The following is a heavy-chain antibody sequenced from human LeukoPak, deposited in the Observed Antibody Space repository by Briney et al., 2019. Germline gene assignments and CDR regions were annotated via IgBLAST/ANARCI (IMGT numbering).Heavy chain of an antibody. J-gene: IGHJ6*02. Sequence: SVKVSRKASGGTFSSYAISWVRQAPGQGLEWMGGIIPIFGTANYAQKFQGRVTITADESTSTAYMELSSLRSEDTAVYYCAKVTGMTARPYYYYYYYGMDVWGQGTTVTVSS. CDR2: IIPIFGTA. CDR1: GGTFSSYA. V-gene: IGHV1-69*13. CDR3: AKVTGMTARPYYYYYYYGMDV. D-gene: IGHD3-22*01.